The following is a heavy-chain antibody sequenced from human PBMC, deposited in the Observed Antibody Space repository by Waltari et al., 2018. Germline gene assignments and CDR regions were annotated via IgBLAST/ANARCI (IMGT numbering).Heavy chain of an antibody. CDR3: AISDGYNFLGFDY. Sequence: EVQLLESGGGLVQPGGSLRLSCAASGFTFSSYALRWVRQAPGKGLDWVSVIYSGGSTYYADSVEGRFTISRDNSKNALYLQMNSLGAEDTAVYYCAISDGYNFLGFDYWGQGTLVTVSS. CDR1: GFTFSSYA. V-gene: IGHV3-23*03. J-gene: IGHJ4*02. CDR2: IYSGGST. D-gene: IGHD5-12*01.